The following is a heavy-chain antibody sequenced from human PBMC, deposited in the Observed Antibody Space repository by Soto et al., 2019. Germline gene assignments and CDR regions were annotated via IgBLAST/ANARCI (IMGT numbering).Heavy chain of an antibody. CDR1: GFTFSSYS. Sequence: EVQLVESGGGLVQPGGSLRLSCAASGFTFSSYSMNWVRQAPGKGLEWVSSISTSSNYIYYADSVKGRFTISGDNAKNSLYLQMNSLRAEDTAVYYCTRASDFDYWGQGTLVTVSS. CDR2: ISTSSNYI. CDR3: TRASDFDY. V-gene: IGHV3-21*01. J-gene: IGHJ4*02.